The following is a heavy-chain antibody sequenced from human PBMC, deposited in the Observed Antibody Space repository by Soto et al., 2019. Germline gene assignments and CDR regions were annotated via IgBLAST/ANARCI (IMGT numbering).Heavy chain of an antibody. CDR1: GGTFSSYS. J-gene: IGHJ4*02. D-gene: IGHD1-26*01. CDR3: SRDGGRQFGGIDY. Sequence: QVQLVQSGAEVKKPGSSVKVSCKASGGTFSSYSINWVRQAPGQGLEWMGEIIPIFGTANYAQKFQGRVTITADESTSTSYMELSSLRSEYTAVYYCSRDGGRQFGGIDYWGQGTLVTVSS. V-gene: IGHV1-69*01. CDR2: IIPIFGTA.